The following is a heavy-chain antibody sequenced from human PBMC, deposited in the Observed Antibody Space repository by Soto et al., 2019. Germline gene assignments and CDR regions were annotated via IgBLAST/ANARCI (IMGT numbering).Heavy chain of an antibody. Sequence: ASVKVSCKASGYTFTSYGISWVGQAGGQGLEWMGWISAYNGNTNYAQKLQGRVTMTTDTSTSTAYMELRSLRSDDTAVYYCARDLFAGSYYYYGMDVWGQGTTVTVSS. CDR1: GYTFTSYG. V-gene: IGHV1-18*04. CDR2: ISAYNGNT. D-gene: IGHD3-3*01. CDR3: ARDLFAGSYYYYGMDV. J-gene: IGHJ6*02.